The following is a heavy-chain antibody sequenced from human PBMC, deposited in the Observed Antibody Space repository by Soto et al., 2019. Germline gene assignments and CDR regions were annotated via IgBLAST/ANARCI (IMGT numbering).Heavy chain of an antibody. CDR2: ISAYNGNT. CDR3: ARDLSYSSSSLGWFDS. V-gene: IGHV1-18*01. CDR1: GYTFTSYG. D-gene: IGHD6-6*01. Sequence: ASVKVSCKASGYTFTSYGISWVRQAPGQGLEWMGWISAYNGNTNYAQKLQGRVTMTTDTSTSTAYMELRSLRSDDTAVYYCARDLSYSSSSLGWFDSWGQGTLVTVSS. J-gene: IGHJ5*01.